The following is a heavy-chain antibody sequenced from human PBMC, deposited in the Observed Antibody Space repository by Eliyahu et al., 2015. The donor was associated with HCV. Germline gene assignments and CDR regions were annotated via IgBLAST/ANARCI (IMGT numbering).Heavy chain of an antibody. CDR2: IYWDDDK. CDR3: AHTLVNYNGAWKADFDY. Sequence: QITLKESGPTLVKPTQTLTLTCTFSGFSLSTSGVAVGWIRQPPGKALEWLALIYWDDDKRYSPSLQSRLTITRDTSKNQVALTMTNVDPVDTATYYCAHTLVNYNGAWKADFDYWGQGTLVTVSS. CDR1: GFSLSTSGVA. V-gene: IGHV2-5*02. D-gene: IGHD1-1*01. J-gene: IGHJ4*02.